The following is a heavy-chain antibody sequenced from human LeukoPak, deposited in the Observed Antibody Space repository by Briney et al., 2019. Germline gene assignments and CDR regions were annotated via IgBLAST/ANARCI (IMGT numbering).Heavy chain of an antibody. J-gene: IGHJ4*02. CDR1: GFTFSSYS. CDR2: ISSSSSYI. D-gene: IGHD3-22*01. Sequence: SGGSLRLSCAASGFTFSSYSMNWVRQAPGKGLEWVSSISSSSSYIYYADSVKGRFTISRDNAKNSLYLQMNSLRAEDTAVYYCARDPRHYYDSSGYIDYWGQGTLVTVSS. V-gene: IGHV3-21*01. CDR3: ARDPRHYYDSSGYIDY.